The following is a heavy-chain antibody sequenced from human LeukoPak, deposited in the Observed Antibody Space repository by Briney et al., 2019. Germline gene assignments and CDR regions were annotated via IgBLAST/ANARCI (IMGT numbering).Heavy chain of an antibody. CDR3: ARGNRNIVVVPAADNWFDP. CDR2: IYYSGST. J-gene: IGHJ5*02. V-gene: IGHV4-59*12. Sequence: PSETLSLTCTVSGGSISSYYWSWIRQPPGKGLEWIGYIYYSGSTNYNPSLKSRVTISVDTSKNQFSLKLSSVTAADTAVYYCARGNRNIVVVPAADNWFDPWGQGTLVTVSS. CDR1: GGSISSYY. D-gene: IGHD2-2*01.